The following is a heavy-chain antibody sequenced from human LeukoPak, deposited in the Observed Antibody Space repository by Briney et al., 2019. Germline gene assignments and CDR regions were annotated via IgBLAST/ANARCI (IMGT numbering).Heavy chain of an antibody. D-gene: IGHD1-26*01. Sequence: GGSLRLSCAASGFTLSNYGMSWVRQAPGKGLEWVSSFSGGGGSPFYADSVKGRLTISRDNAKNTLYLQMDSLKAEDTAIYYCAREGGSYSNYFDYWGQGTLVTVSS. CDR3: AREGGSYSNYFDY. CDR2: FSGGGGSP. V-gene: IGHV3-23*01. CDR1: GFTLSNYG. J-gene: IGHJ4*02.